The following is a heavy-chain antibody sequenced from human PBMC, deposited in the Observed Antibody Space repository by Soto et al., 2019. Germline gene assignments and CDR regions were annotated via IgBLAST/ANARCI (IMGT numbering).Heavy chain of an antibody. V-gene: IGHV1-8*01. D-gene: IGHD3-16*02. CDR3: ARTRRITRAIDYVWGSYRYHFDY. J-gene: IGHJ4*02. Sequence: QVQLVQSGAEVKKPGASVKVSCKASGYTFTSYDINWVRQATGQGLEWMGWMNPNSGNTGYAQKFQGRVTMTRNTSISTAYMELSSLRSEDTAMYYCARTRRITRAIDYVWGSYRYHFDYWGQGTLVTVSS. CDR1: GYTFTSYD. CDR2: MNPNSGNT.